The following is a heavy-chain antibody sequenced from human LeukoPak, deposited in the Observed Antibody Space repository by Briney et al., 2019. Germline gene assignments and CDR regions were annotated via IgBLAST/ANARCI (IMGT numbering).Heavy chain of an antibody. V-gene: IGHV3-64D*09. D-gene: IGHD4-17*01. Sequence: PGGSLRLSCSASGFTFSSYAMHWVRQAPGKGLEYVSAINSNGGSTYYADSVKGRFTISRDNSKNTLYLQMSSLRAEDTAVYYCVKDASGDYLDYFGYWGQGTLVTVSS. CDR3: VKDASGDYLDYFGY. J-gene: IGHJ4*02. CDR2: INSNGGST. CDR1: GFTFSSYA.